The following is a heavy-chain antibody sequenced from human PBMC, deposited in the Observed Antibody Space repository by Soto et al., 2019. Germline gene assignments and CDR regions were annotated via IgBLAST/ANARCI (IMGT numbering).Heavy chain of an antibody. D-gene: IGHD1-26*01. CDR1: GDTFTIYG. Sequence: QVQLVQSGAEVKKPGASVKVSCKASGDTFTIYGIIWVRQAPGQVLEWMGWISAYNGNTNYAQKLQGRVTMTTDTSTRTAYMELRSVRSDDTAVYYCARDRGSYALDSWGQGTLVTVSS. CDR3: ARDRGSYALDS. CDR2: ISAYNGNT. V-gene: IGHV1-18*01. J-gene: IGHJ4*02.